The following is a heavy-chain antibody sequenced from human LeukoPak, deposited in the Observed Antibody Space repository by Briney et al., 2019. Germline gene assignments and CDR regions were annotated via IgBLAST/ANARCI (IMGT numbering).Heavy chain of an antibody. CDR2: MNTNIGYT. Sequence: ASVKVSCKVSGYTFTSYDINWVRQATRQGLERMGWMNTNIGYTGYTQKFQGRATITRKTSISTSYMELSSLRSEDTAVYYCARGRGSSGWVDFYYYMDVWGKGTMVTVSS. CDR3: ARGRGSSGWVDFYYYMDV. D-gene: IGHD6-19*01. CDR1: GYTFTSYD. J-gene: IGHJ6*03. V-gene: IGHV1-8*03.